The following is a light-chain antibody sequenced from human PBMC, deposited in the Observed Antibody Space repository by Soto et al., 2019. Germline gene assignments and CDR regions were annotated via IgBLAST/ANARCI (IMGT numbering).Light chain of an antibody. J-gene: IGKJ1*01. CDR1: QSVRSMY. CDR3: QHYGNSLWT. V-gene: IGKV3-20*01. Sequence: EIVLTQSPGTLSLSPGERATLSCRASQSVRSMYLAWYQQKPGQAPRLLIYDASSRATDIPDRFSGSGSGTDFTLTISRLEPEDFAIYYCQHYGNSLWTFGQGTNVDIK. CDR2: DAS.